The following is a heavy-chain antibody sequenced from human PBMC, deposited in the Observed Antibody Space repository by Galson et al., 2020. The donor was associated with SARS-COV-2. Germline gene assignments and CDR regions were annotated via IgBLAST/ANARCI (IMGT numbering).Heavy chain of an antibody. Sequence: GGSLRLFCAASGFTFSSYAMHWVRQAPGKGLEWVAVISYDGSNKYYADSVKGRFTISRDNSKNTLYLQMNSLRAEDTAVYYCARDSGGAYYFDYWGQGTLVTVSS. V-gene: IGHV3-30-3*01. D-gene: IGHD3-10*01. CDR2: ISYDGSNK. CDR3: ARDSGGAYYFDY. J-gene: IGHJ4*02. CDR1: GFTFSSYA.